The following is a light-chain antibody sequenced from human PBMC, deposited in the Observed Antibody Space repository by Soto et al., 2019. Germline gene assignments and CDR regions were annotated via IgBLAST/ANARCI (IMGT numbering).Light chain of an antibody. CDR3: QQYGSSPRT. J-gene: IGKJ1*01. CDR2: GAS. Sequence: EIVLTQSPATLSLSPGERATLSCRASQSGSNSYLAWYQQKPGQAPRLLIYGASRRAAGIPDRFSGSGSGTDFTLTISRLEPEDFAVYYCQQYGSSPRTFGQRTKVDIK. V-gene: IGKV3-20*01. CDR1: QSGSNSY.